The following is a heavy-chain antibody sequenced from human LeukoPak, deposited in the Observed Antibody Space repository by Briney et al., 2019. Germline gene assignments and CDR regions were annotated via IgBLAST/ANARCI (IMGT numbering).Heavy chain of an antibody. V-gene: IGHV3-48*02. CDR2: ISSSSSTI. Sequence: GGSLRLSCAASEFTFSSYSMNWVRQAPGKGLEWVSYISSSSSTIYYADSVKGRFTISRDNAKNSLYLQMNSLRDEDTAVYYCARDQTPHYYDSSGYYRNDAFDIWGQGTMVTVSS. CDR3: ARDQTPHYYDSSGYYRNDAFDI. CDR1: EFTFSSYS. J-gene: IGHJ3*02. D-gene: IGHD3-22*01.